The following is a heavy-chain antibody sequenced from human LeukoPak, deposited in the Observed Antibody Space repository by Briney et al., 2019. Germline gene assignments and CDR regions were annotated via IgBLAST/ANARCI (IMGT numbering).Heavy chain of an antibody. D-gene: IGHD1-1*01. CDR2: ITLDGSDS. J-gene: IGHJ4*02. Sequence: PSETLSLTCTVSGGSISSYYWSWIRQPPGKGLEWVATITLDGSDSYYVDSVKGRFTVSRDNAKNSLYLQMNSLRAEDTAVFYCTTENWYVFENWGQGSLVTVSS. CDR3: TTENWYVFEN. V-gene: IGHV3-7*04. CDR1: GGSISSYY.